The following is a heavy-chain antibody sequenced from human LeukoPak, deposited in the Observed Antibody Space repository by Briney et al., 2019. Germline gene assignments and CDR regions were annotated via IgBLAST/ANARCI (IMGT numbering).Heavy chain of an antibody. CDR3: ARLCSSTSCTPDAFDI. CDR1: GGSISSGGYY. J-gene: IGHJ3*02. CDR2: IYYSGST. V-gene: IGHV4-31*03. Sequence: PSETLSLTCTVSGGSISSGGYYWSWIRQHPGKGLEWIGYIYYSGSTYYNPSLKSRVTISVDTSKNQFSLELSSVTAADTAVYYCARLCSSTSCTPDAFDIWGQGTMVTVSS. D-gene: IGHD2-2*01.